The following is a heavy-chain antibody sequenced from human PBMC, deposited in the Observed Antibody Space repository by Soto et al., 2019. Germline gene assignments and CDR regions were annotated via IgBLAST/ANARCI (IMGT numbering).Heavy chain of an antibody. Sequence: GGSLRLSCAASGFTFSSYGMHWVRQAPGKGLEWVAVISYDGSNKYYADSVKGRFTISRDNSKNTLYLQMNSLRAEDTAVYYCAKDLGPYYYGSGSYFDYWGQGTLVTVSS. CDR3: AKDLGPYYYGSGSYFDY. V-gene: IGHV3-30*18. D-gene: IGHD3-10*01. CDR1: GFTFSSYG. CDR2: ISYDGSNK. J-gene: IGHJ4*02.